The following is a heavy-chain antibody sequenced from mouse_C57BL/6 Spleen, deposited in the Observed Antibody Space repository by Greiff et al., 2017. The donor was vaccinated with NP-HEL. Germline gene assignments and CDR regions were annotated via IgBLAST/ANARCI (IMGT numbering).Heavy chain of an antibody. V-gene: IGHV1-74*01. CDR1: GYTFTSYW. D-gene: IGHD4-1*02. J-gene: IGHJ4*01. CDR3: ARDQLGNYAMDY. Sequence: QVHVKQPGAELVKPGASVKVSCKASGYTFTSYWMHWVKQRPGQGLEWIGRIHPSDSDTNYNQKFKGKATLTVDKSSSTAYMQLSSLTSEDSAVYYCARDQLGNYAMDYWGQGTSVTVSS. CDR2: IHPSDSDT.